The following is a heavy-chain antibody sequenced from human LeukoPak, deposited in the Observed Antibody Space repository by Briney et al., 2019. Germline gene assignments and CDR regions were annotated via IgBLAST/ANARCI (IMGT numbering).Heavy chain of an antibody. CDR1: GFTFSSYW. CDR2: IKQDGSEK. CDR3: AKDTASSWWYFDL. Sequence: GGSLRLSCAASGFTFSSYWMSWVRQAPGKGLEWVANIKQDGSEKYYVDSVKGRFTISRDNAKNSLYLQMNSLRAEDTAVYYCAKDTASSWWYFDLWGRGTLVTVSS. J-gene: IGHJ2*01. D-gene: IGHD5-18*01. V-gene: IGHV3-7*04.